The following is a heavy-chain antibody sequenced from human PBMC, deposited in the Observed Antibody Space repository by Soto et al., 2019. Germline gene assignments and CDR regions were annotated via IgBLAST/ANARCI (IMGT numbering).Heavy chain of an antibody. CDR1: RDSISRGDYY. CDR2: VTHSGSS. CDR3: ARTRTDTGSSFDH. V-gene: IGHV4-31*03. J-gene: IGHJ4*02. Sequence: QVQLQESGPGLVRPSQTLSLTCTVSRDSISRGDYYWSWIRQHAGKGLEWIGYVTHSGSSFYNPSLQSRVIISVDTSKNQLALMLTPVTAADTAVYYCARTRTDTGSSFDHWGQGTLVTVSS. D-gene: IGHD6-6*01.